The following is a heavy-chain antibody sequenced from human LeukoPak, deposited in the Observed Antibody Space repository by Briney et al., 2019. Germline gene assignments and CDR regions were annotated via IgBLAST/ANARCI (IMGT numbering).Heavy chain of an antibody. CDR1: GFTFSSFA. CDR3: AKDPIRYSYPVSGFYF. Sequence: GGSLRLSCAASGFTFSSFAMTWVRQAPGKGLQWVSLISGSGTTTYYADSVNGRFTISRDNSNDTLFLQMNNLRVEDTAVYYFAKDPIRYSYPVSGFYFWGQGTLVTVSS. V-gene: IGHV3-23*01. D-gene: IGHD3-22*01. CDR2: ISGSGTTT. J-gene: IGHJ4*02.